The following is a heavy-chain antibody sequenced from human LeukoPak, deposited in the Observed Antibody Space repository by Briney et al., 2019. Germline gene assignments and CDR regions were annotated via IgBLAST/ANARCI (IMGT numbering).Heavy chain of an antibody. D-gene: IGHD3-16*01. CDR3: ATLDDYIWGSYKIDS. CDR1: GFTFSTYS. J-gene: IGHJ4*02. V-gene: IGHV3-23*01. Sequence: GGSLRLSCAASGFTFSTYSMNWVRQAPGKGLEWVSAITSGGDAYSTDSRFTISRDNSKNILYLHMSGLRAEDTAVYYCATLDDYIWGSYKIDSWGQGTLVAVSS. CDR2: ITSGGDA.